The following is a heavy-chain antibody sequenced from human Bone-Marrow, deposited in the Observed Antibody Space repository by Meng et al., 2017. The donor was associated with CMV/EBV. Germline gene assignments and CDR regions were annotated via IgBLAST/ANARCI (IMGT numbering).Heavy chain of an antibody. CDR2: IRHDGNYI. V-gene: IGHV3-30*02. CDR1: GFTFSSYG. Sequence: GGSLRLSCTASGFTFSSYGMHWVRQTPGKGLEWVIFIRHDGNYIFDAASVKGRFTVSRDNSKNTLFLQMNSLRPEDTGIYYCAKGQTADYWGQGTLVTFSS. J-gene: IGHJ4*02. CDR3: AKGQTADY.